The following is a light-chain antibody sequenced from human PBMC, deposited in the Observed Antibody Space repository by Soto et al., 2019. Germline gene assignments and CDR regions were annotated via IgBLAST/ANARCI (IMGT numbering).Light chain of an antibody. CDR2: DAS. V-gene: IGKV3D-20*01. CDR1: QRVSNNY. J-gene: IGKJ4*01. Sequence: TESRKSVDLSGGRIATITCGASQRVSNNYLAWYQQKPGLAPRLLIYDASSRATGIPDRFTGSGSGTDFTLTISRLEPEDFAVYYCQKYGNTPLSFGGGTKVDIK. CDR3: QKYGNTPLS.